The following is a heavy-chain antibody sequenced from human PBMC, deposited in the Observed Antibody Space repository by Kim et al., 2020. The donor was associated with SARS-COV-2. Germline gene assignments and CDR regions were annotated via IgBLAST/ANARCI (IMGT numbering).Heavy chain of an antibody. CDR3: ARGPLYYYGMDV. J-gene: IGHJ6*02. V-gene: IGHV3-74*01. Sequence: VRGRFTSSRDNAKHPLCLQMNSLRAEDTAVYYCARGPLYYYGMDVWGQGTTVTVSS.